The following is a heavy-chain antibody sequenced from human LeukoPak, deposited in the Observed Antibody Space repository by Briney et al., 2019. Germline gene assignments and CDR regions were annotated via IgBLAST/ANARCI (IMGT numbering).Heavy chain of an antibody. CDR3: ARQTAMGRSGDH. CDR1: GYSFTSYW. D-gene: IGHD5-18*01. J-gene: IGHJ4*02. Sequence: HGESLEISCKASGYSFTSYWIGWVRQMPGKGLEWMGIIDPSDSETRYTPSFQGQVTISVDESLTTADLQWNSLKASDTAMYYCARQTAMGRSGDHWGQGTLVTVSS. CDR2: IDPSDSET. V-gene: IGHV5-51*01.